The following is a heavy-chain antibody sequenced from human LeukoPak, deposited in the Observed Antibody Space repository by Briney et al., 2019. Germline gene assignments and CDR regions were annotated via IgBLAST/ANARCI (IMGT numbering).Heavy chain of an antibody. D-gene: IGHD3-10*02. V-gene: IGHV3-7*02. J-gene: IGHJ4*02. CDR2: INQNGKEQ. CDR1: GFPFKRFW. CDR3: ASVRGDYYFDY. Sequence: GGSLRLSCAVSGFPFKRFWMTWVRHAPGKGLEWVANINQNGKEQFYLDTVKGKFTVYRDNDKNSLYLQMAYLRAKATAVYYCASVRGDYYFDYWGQGTLVTVSS.